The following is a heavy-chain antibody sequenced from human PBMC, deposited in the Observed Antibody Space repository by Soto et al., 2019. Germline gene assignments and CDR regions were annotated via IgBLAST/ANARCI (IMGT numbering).Heavy chain of an antibody. CDR3: XXXXFLRGWYGTGGLDL. D-gene: IGHD6-19*01. J-gene: IGHJ3*01. CDR1: GFTFGDYA. V-gene: IGHV3-9*01. Sequence: EVKLVESGGGLVQPGRSLRLSCAASGFTFGDYAMHWVRQAPGKGLEWVSGIAMNTGSIGYADSVLGRFTISRDNEKXXXXXXXXXXXXXXXXXXXXXXXXFLRGWYGTGGLDLWGQGTMVTVSS. CDR2: IAMNTGSI.